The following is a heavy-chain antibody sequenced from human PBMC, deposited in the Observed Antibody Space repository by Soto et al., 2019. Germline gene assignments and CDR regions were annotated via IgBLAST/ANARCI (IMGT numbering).Heavy chain of an antibody. CDR1: GGSISSSNYY. V-gene: IGHV4-39*01. CDR3: ARNTHYYDSGGYYLYAFGI. J-gene: IGHJ3*02. CDR2: IYYSGNT. Sequence: ETLSLTCTVSGGSISSSNYYWGWIRQPPGKGLEWIGSIYYSGNTYYNPSLMSRLTMSVDTSKNQFSLNLSSVTAADTAVYYCARNTHYYDSGGYYLYAFGIWGQGTMVTVS. D-gene: IGHD3-22*01.